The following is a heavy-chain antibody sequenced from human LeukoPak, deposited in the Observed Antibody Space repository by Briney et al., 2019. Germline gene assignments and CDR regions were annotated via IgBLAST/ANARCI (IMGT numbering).Heavy chain of an antibody. CDR1: GYSFTSYY. D-gene: IGHD3/OR15-3a*01. V-gene: IGHV1-46*01. CDR3: ARDGQADHYYGMDV. CDR2: IDPSVGST. J-gene: IGHJ6*02. Sequence: GASVKVSCKASGYSFTSYYMNWVRQAPGQGLEWMGIIDPSVGSTSYAQKLQGRVTMTTDTSTSTAYMELRSLRSDDTAVYYCARDGQADHYYGMDVWGQGTTVTVSS.